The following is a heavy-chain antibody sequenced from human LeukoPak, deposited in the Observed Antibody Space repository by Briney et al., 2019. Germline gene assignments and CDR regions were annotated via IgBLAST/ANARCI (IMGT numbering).Heavy chain of an antibody. Sequence: GGSLRLSCAASGFTFSSYAMSWVRQAPGKGLEWVAAISGSGGNTYYANSVKGRFTISRDNSNNTVYLQMNSLRAEDTAVYYCAKGAIVGATSWFDPWGQGTLVTVSS. V-gene: IGHV3-23*01. CDR2: ISGSGGNT. CDR3: AKGAIVGATSWFDP. CDR1: GFTFSSYA. D-gene: IGHD1-26*01. J-gene: IGHJ5*02.